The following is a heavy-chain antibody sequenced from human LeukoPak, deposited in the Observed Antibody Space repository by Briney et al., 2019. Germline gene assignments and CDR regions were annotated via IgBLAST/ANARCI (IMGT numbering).Heavy chain of an antibody. CDR2: INDSGKT. Sequence: SETLSLTCTVSGGSITSHYWTWIRQLPGRGLEWIGYINDSGKTDYTPSLNSRVTMSIDTSKNQFSLKLTSVTAADTAVYYCAGAYSYYYYYLDVWGRGTTVTVSS. J-gene: IGHJ6*03. V-gene: IGHV4-59*03. CDR3: AGAYSYYYYYLDV. D-gene: IGHD2-15*01. CDR1: GGSITSHY.